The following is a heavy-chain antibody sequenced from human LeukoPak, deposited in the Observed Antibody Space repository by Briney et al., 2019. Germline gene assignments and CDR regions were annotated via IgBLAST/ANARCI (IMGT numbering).Heavy chain of an antibody. J-gene: IGHJ4*02. CDR2: IKQDGSEK. CDR1: GFTVSSNY. V-gene: IGHV3-7*01. CDR3: ARVLWWNTAFTFDY. Sequence: GGSLRLSCAASGFTVSSNYMSRVRQAPGKGLEWVANIKQDGSEKYYVDSVKGRFTISRDNAKNSLYLQMNSLRAEDTAVYYCARVLWWNTAFTFDYWGQGTLVTVSS. D-gene: IGHD2-21*01.